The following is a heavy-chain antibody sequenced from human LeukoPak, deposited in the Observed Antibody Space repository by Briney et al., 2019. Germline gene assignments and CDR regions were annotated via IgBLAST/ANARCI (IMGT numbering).Heavy chain of an antibody. D-gene: IGHD4/OR15-4a*01. CDR1: GFTFSSYE. Sequence: PGGSLRLSCAASGFTFSSYEMNWVRQAPGQGLEWVSYISSSGNAMYYADSVKGRFTISRDNAKNSLYLQMNSLRAEDTAVYYCARIGYGVSFDYWGQGTLVTVSS. CDR2: ISSSGNAM. J-gene: IGHJ4*02. CDR3: ARIGYGVSFDY. V-gene: IGHV3-48*03.